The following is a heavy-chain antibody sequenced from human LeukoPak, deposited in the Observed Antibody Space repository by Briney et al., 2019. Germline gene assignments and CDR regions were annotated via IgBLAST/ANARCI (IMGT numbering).Heavy chain of an antibody. J-gene: IGHJ4*02. CDR3: AKDGTTRGAFYFDS. D-gene: IGHD1-7*01. CDR2: ISGGGGST. CDR1: GFTFSSYA. V-gene: IGHV3-23*01. Sequence: GGSLRLSCAASGFTFSSYAMSWVRQAPGKGLGWGSVISGGGGSTYYADSVKGRFTISRDNSKNTLYLLMNGLRAEDTAVYYCAKDGTTRGAFYFDSWGQGTLVTVSS.